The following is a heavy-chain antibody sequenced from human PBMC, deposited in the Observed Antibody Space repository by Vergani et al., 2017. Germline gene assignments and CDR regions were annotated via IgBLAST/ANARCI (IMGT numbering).Heavy chain of an antibody. CDR2: IIPIFGTA. CDR3: ARLGISSGWYRMYDP. V-gene: IGHV1-69*13. D-gene: IGHD6-19*01. J-gene: IGHJ5*02. CDR1: GGTFSSYA. Sequence: QVQLVQSGAEVKKPGSSVKVSCKASGGTFSSYAISWVRQAPGQGLEWMGRIIPIFGTANYAQKFQGRVTITADESTSTAYMGLSSLRSEDTAVYYCARLGISSGWYRMYDPWGQGTLVTVSS.